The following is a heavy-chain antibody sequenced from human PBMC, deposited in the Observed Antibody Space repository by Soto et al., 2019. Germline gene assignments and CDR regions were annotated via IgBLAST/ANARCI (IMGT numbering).Heavy chain of an antibody. D-gene: IGHD5-12*01. V-gene: IGHV1-18*04. J-gene: IGHJ4*02. CDR2: ISAYNGNT. CDR3: ARVRSGYDSAFYDY. CDR1: GYTFTSYG. Sequence: VASVKVSCKASGYTFTSYGISWVRQAPGQGLEWMGWISAYNGNTNYAQKLQGRVTMTTDTSTSTAYMELRSLRSDDTAVYYCARVRSGYDSAFYDYWGQGTLVTVSS.